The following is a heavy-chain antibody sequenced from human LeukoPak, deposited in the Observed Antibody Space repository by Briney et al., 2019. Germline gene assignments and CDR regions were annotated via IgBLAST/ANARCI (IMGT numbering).Heavy chain of an antibody. CDR1: GFTFSSYA. CDR2: ISGSGYST. J-gene: IGHJ5*02. CDR3: ARVLSGSWDWFDP. Sequence: SGGSLRLSCTASGFTFSSYAMNWVRQAPGQGLEWVSAISGSGYSTFYADSMKGRFTISRDNSKNTLYLQMNSLGAEDTAVYYCARVLSGSWDWFDPWGQGTLVTVSS. V-gene: IGHV3-23*01. D-gene: IGHD3-22*01.